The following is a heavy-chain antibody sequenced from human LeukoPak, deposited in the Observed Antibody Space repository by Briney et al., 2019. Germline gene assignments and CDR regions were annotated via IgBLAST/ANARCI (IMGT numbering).Heavy chain of an antibody. CDR2: IYSGGST. D-gene: IGHD1-26*01. V-gene: IGHV3-53*01. CDR3: ARDFAGAKSC. CDR1: GFTVSSNY. J-gene: IGHJ4*02. Sequence: GGSLRLSCAASGFTVSSNYMSWVRQAPGKGLEWVSVIYSGGSTYYADSVKGRFTVSRDNSKNTLYLQMNSLRAEDTAVYYCARDFAGAKSCWGQGTLVTVSS.